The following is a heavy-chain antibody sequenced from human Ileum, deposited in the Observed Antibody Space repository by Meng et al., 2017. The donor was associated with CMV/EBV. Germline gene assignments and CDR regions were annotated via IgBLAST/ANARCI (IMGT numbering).Heavy chain of an antibody. CDR2: TYYRSKWYN. CDR1: GDSVSSNTVA. D-gene: IGHD1-1*01. J-gene: IGHJ6*02. CDR3: ARELRGANWNLAYYYGMDV. Sequence: SETLSLTCAISGDSVSSNTVAWNWIRQSPSRGLEYLGRTYYRSKWYNDYAVSVKGRIVINPDTSKNQFSLQLNSVTPEDTAVYYCARELRGANWNLAYYYGMDVWGQGTTVTVAS. V-gene: IGHV6-1*01.